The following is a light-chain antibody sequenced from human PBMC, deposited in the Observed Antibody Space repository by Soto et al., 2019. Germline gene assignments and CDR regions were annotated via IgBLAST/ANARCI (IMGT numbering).Light chain of an antibody. CDR2: SNN. J-gene: IGLJ3*02. Sequence: QSVLTRRPSASGTPGQRVTISCSGSSSNIGSNTVNWYQQLPGTAPKLLIYSNNQRPSGVPDRFSGSKSGTSASLAISGLQSEDDADYYCAAWDDSLRGVFGGGTKVTVL. CDR3: AAWDDSLRGV. CDR1: SSNIGSNT. V-gene: IGLV1-44*01.